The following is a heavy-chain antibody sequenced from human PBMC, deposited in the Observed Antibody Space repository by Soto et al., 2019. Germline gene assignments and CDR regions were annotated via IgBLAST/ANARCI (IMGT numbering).Heavy chain of an antibody. D-gene: IGHD6-13*01. J-gene: IGHJ4*02. Sequence: GGSLRLSCAASGFTFSNYHMHWVRQAPGRGLEWVAVIWNDGSNKYYADSVKGRFTISRDNSKNTLWLQMNSLRVEDTAVYYCARIGSWALNFDYWGQGT. CDR1: GFTFSNYH. CDR2: IWNDGSNK. V-gene: IGHV3-33*01. CDR3: ARIGSWALNFDY.